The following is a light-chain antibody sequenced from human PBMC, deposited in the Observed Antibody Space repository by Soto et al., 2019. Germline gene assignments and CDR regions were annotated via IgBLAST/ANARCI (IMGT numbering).Light chain of an antibody. CDR3: QQYGSSPPVT. J-gene: IGKJ2*01. Sequence: EIVLTQSPGTLSLSPGERATLSCRASQSVSSSYLAWYQQKPGQAPRLLIYCASSRATGIPDRFSGSVSGTDFTLTISRLEPEDFAVYYCQQYGSSPPVTFGQGTKLEIK. CDR2: CAS. V-gene: IGKV3-20*01. CDR1: QSVSSSY.